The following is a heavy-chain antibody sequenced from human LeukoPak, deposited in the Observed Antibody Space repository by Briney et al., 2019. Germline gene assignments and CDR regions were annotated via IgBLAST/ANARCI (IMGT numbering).Heavy chain of an antibody. V-gene: IGHV4-59*01. Sequence: SETLSLTCTVSGGSISSYYWSWIRQPPGKGLEWIGYIYYSGSTNYNPSLKSRVTISVDTSKNQFSLKLSSVTAADTAVYYCASSGYYYSFDYWGQGTLVTVSS. CDR2: IYYSGST. CDR1: GGSISSYY. D-gene: IGHD3-22*01. CDR3: ASSGYYYSFDY. J-gene: IGHJ4*02.